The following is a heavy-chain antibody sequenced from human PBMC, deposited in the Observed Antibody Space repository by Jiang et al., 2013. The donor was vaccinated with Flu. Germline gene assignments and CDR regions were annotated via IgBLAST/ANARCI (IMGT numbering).Heavy chain of an antibody. CDR1: GFSLTTSGVG. CDR2: IYWDDDE. CDR3: VRHGSGFYRLFDF. Sequence: KPTQTLTLTCTFSGFSLTTSGVGVGWFRQPPGKALEWLALIYWDDDERYSPSLKSRLTISKDTSKDQVVLTMTNMDPVDTATYYCVRHGSGFYRLFDFWGQGILVSVSS. V-gene: IGHV2-5*02. D-gene: IGHD3-22*01. J-gene: IGHJ4*02.